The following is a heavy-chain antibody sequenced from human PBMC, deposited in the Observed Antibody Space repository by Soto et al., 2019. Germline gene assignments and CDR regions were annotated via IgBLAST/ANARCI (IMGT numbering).Heavy chain of an antibody. CDR3: ARDSSVVPVVDRYYFDY. D-gene: IGHD3-22*01. CDR2: IIPIFGTA. V-gene: IGHV1-69*13. CDR1: GCTFSSYA. Sequence: ASVKVSCKASGCTFSSYAISWVRQAPGQGLEWMGGIIPIFGTANYAQKFQGRVTITADESTSTAYMELSSLRSEDTAVYYCARDSSVVPVVDRYYFDYWGQGTLVTVSS. J-gene: IGHJ4*02.